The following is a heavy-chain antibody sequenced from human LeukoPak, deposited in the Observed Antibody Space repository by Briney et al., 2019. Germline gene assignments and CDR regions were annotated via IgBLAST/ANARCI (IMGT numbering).Heavy chain of an antibody. J-gene: IGHJ2*01. CDR1: GGSISSYY. D-gene: IGHD3-16*01. Sequence: SETLSLTCTVSGGSISSYYWSWIRQPAGKGLEWIGRIYTSGSTNYNPSLKSRVTISVDTSKNQFSLTLNSVTAADTAVYYCARDLLRRSYYYFYLWGRGSRVTVSS. CDR2: IYTSGST. CDR3: ARDLLRRSYYYFYL. V-gene: IGHV4-4*07.